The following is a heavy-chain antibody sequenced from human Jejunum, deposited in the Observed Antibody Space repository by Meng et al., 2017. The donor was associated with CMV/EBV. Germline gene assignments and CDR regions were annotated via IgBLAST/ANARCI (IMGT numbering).Heavy chain of an antibody. CDR3: AKDRLTIAFLDY. CDR1: GFTFSSYG. J-gene: IGHJ4*02. D-gene: IGHD3-10*01. V-gene: IGHV3-23*01. CDR2: ISDTGSST. Sequence: SGFTFSSYGMCWVRQVPGKGLEWVSGISDTGSSTYYADSVKGRFTISRDNSKNTLYLQMNSLRAEDTAVYYCAKDRLTIAFLDYWGQGTQVTVSS.